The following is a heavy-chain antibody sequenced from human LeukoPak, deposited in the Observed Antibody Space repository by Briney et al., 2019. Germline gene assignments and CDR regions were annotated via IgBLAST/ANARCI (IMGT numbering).Heavy chain of an antibody. Sequence: PSETLSLTCTVSGGSISSSSYYWGWIRQPPGKGLEWIGSIYYSGSTYYNPSLKGRVTISVDTSKNQFSLKLSSVTAADTAVYYCARHSTRSAYYDILTGSTGAFDIWGQGTMVTVSS. V-gene: IGHV4-39*01. D-gene: IGHD3-9*01. CDR3: ARHSTRSAYYDILTGSTGAFDI. CDR2: IYYSGST. J-gene: IGHJ3*02. CDR1: GGSISSSSYY.